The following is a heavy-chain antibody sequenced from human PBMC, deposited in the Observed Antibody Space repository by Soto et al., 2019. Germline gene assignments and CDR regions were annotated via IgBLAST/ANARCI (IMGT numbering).Heavy chain of an antibody. D-gene: IGHD6-13*01. J-gene: IGHJ6*02. V-gene: IGHV1-69*13. Sequence: SVKVSCKASGGTFSSYAISWLRQAPGQGLEWMGGIIPIFGTANYAQKFQGRVTITADESTSTAYMELSSLRSEDTAVYYCARDSGYSSSRYYYYGMDVWGQGTTVTVSS. CDR2: IIPIFGTA. CDR3: ARDSGYSSSRYYYYGMDV. CDR1: GGTFSSYA.